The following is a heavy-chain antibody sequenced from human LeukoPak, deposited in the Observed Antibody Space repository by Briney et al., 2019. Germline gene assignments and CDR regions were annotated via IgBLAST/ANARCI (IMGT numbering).Heavy chain of an antibody. D-gene: IGHD3-3*01. CDR3: VRGSRVRIRITIFGVGYYMDV. V-gene: IGHV4-34*01. Sequence: SETLSLTCAVYGGSFSGYYWSWVRQPPGKGLEWIGEINHSGSTNYNPSLKSRVTISVDTSKNQFSLKLSSVTAADTAVYYCVRGSRVRIRITIFGVGYYMDVWGKGTTVTVSS. J-gene: IGHJ6*03. CDR2: INHSGST. CDR1: GGSFSGYY.